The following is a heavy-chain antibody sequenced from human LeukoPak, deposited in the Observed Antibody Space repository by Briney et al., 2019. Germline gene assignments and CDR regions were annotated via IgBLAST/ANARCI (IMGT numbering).Heavy chain of an antibody. CDR2: IYPGDSDT. CDR1: GYSFTSYW. CDR3: ARRNPMTQDAFDI. J-gene: IGHJ3*02. Sequence: GESLKISCKGSGYSFTSYWIAWVRQMPGKGLEWMGIIYPGDSDTTYSPSFEGQVTISADKSISTAYQQWSSLKASDTAMYYCARRNPMTQDAFDIWGQGTMVTVSS. V-gene: IGHV5-51*01. D-gene: IGHD2-21*02.